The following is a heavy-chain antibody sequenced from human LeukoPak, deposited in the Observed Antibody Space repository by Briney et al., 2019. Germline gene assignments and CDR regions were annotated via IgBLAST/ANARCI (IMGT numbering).Heavy chain of an antibody. Sequence: GGSLRLSCAASGFTFSSYSMNWVRQAPGKGLEWVSYISSSSSTIYYADSVKGRFTISRDNAKNSLYLQMNSLRAEDTAVYYCARVVATVVTSNWFDPWGQGTLVTVSS. V-gene: IGHV3-48*04. CDR1: GFTFSSYS. CDR3: ARVVATVVTSNWFDP. D-gene: IGHD4-23*01. CDR2: ISSSSSTI. J-gene: IGHJ5*02.